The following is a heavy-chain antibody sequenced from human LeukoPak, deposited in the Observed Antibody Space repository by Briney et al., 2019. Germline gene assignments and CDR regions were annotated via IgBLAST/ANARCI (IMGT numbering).Heavy chain of an antibody. J-gene: IGHJ4*02. V-gene: IGHV3-23*01. D-gene: IGHD2-8*01. CDR2: LSRGGGVT. CDR1: GFDFSMFA. CDR3: AKEQRIRHCSEGVCMEGYYFDY. Sequence: SGGSLRLSCTGSGFDFSMFAMNWVRQAPGQGLEWVSGLSRGGGVTNYADSVKGRFTISRDTSKNMVFLQMNDLRPEDTAVYYCAKEQRIRHCSEGVCMEGYYFDYWGQGSLVTVSS.